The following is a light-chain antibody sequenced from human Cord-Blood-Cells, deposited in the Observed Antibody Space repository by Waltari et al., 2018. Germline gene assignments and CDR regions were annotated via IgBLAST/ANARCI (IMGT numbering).Light chain of an antibody. CDR2: EVS. Sequence: QSALTQPASVSGSPGQSITISCTGTSSDVGGYNYVSWYQQHPGKAPKLMIYEVSNRPSGVSKRFAGSKSGNTGSLTISGLQSEDEADYYCSSYTSSSTHYVFGTGTKVTVL. CDR3: SSYTSSSTHYV. J-gene: IGLJ1*01. V-gene: IGLV2-14*01. CDR1: SSDVGGYNY.